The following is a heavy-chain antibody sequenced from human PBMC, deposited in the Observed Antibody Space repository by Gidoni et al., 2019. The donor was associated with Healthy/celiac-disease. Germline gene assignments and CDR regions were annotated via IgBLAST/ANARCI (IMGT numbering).Heavy chain of an antibody. CDR2: ISYDGSNK. Sequence: QVQLVESGGGVVKPGRSLRLSCAASGFTFSSYGMHWVRQAPGKWLEWFAVISYDGSNKYYADSVKGRFTISRDNSKNTLYLQMNSLRAEDTAVYYCAKDSGPQYYFDYWGQGTLVTVSS. J-gene: IGHJ4*02. V-gene: IGHV3-30*18. D-gene: IGHD3-10*01. CDR3: AKDSGPQYYFDY. CDR1: GFTFSSYG.